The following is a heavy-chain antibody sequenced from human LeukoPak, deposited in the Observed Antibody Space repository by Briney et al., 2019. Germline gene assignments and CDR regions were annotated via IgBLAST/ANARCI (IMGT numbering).Heavy chain of an antibody. Sequence: GASVKVACKASGYTFTSYAMNWVRQAPGQRLEWMGWINTNTGNPTYAQGFTGRFVFSLDTSVSTAYLQISSLMAEDTAVYYCARDRRPACSGGSCYSDGFDYWGQGTLVTVSS. J-gene: IGHJ4*02. CDR3: ARDRRPACSGGSCYSDGFDY. D-gene: IGHD2-15*01. CDR1: GYTFTSYA. CDR2: INTNTGNP. V-gene: IGHV7-4-1*02.